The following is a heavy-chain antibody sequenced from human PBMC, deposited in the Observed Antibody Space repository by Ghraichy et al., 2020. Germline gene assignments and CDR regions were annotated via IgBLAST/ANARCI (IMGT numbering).Heavy chain of an antibody. D-gene: IGHD1-26*01. Sequence: GGSLRLSCAASGFTFSSYSMNWVRQAPGKGLEWVSYISSTSTIYYADSVKGRFTISRDNAKNSLYLQMNSLRDEDTAVYYCARVGVGASFYYYDVDVWGQGTTVTVSS. CDR3: ARVGVGASFYYYDVDV. J-gene: IGHJ6*02. CDR1: GFTFSSYS. CDR2: ISSTSTI. V-gene: IGHV3-48*02.